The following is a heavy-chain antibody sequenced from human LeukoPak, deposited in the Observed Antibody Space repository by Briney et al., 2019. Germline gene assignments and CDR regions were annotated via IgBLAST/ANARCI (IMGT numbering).Heavy chain of an antibody. CDR1: GFTFSSYG. D-gene: IGHD1-1*01. J-gene: IGHJ5*02. Sequence: GGSLRLSCAASGFTFSSYGMHWVRQAPGKGLEWVAVIWYDGTNKYYADSVKGRFTISRDNSKNTLYLQMNNLRAEDTAVYYCARGARSVPNFNWFDPWGQGTLVTVSS. V-gene: IGHV3-33*01. CDR3: ARGARSVPNFNWFDP. CDR2: IWYDGTNK.